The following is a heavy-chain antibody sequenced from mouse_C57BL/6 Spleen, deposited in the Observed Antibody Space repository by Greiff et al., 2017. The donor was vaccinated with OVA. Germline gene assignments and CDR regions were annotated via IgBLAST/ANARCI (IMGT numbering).Heavy chain of an antibody. D-gene: IGHD4-1*01. CDR2: IDPNSGGT. Sequence: VQLQQPGAELVKPGASVKLSCKASGYTFTSYWMHWVKQRPGRGLEWIGRIDPNSGGTKYNEKFKSKATLTVDKPSSTAYMQLKSLTSEDSAVYYCARKDWDWFAYWGQGTLVTVSA. V-gene: IGHV1-62-3*01. J-gene: IGHJ3*01. CDR3: ARKDWDWFAY. CDR1: GYTFTSYW.